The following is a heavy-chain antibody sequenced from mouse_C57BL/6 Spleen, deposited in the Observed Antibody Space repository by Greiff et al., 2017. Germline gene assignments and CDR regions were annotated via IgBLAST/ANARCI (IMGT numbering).Heavy chain of an antibody. CDR1: GYTFTSYW. J-gene: IGHJ2*01. CDR2: INPNSGST. V-gene: IGHV1-64*01. Sequence: VQLQQPGAELVKPGASVKLSCKASGYTFTSYWMHWVKQRPGQGLEWIGMINPNSGSTNYNEKFKSKATLTVDKSSSTAYMQLSSLTSEDSAVYYCARSWDYDYFDYGGQGTTLTVSS. D-gene: IGHD2-4*01. CDR3: ARSWDYDYFDY.